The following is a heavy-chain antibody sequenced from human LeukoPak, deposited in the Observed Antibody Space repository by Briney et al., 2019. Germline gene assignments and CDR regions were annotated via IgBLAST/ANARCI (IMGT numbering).Heavy chain of an antibody. J-gene: IGHJ4*02. CDR3: ARNYYDSSGYYSNFDY. CDR2: IYTSGST. Sequence: SETLSLTCSVSGGSISSGSYYWSWIRQPAGEGLEWIGRIYTSGSTNYNPSLKSRVTISVDTSKNQFSLKLSSVTAADTAVYYCARNYYDSSGYYSNFDYWGQGTLVTVSS. CDR1: GGSISSGSYY. V-gene: IGHV4-61*02. D-gene: IGHD3-22*01.